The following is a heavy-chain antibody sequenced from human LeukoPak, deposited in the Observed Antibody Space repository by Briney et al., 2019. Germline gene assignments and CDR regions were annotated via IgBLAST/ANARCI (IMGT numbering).Heavy chain of an antibody. D-gene: IGHD3-22*01. V-gene: IGHV3-9*01. CDR1: GFTFDDYA. J-gene: IGHJ3*02. CDR3: TKDMGLYYYDSSGPARSAFDI. Sequence: GRSLRLSCAASGFTFDDYAMHWVRQAPGKGLEWVSGISWNSGSIGYAGSVKGRFTISRDNAKNSLYLQMNSLGAEDTALYYCTKDMGLYYYDSSGPARSAFDIWGQGTMVTVSS. CDR2: ISWNSGSI.